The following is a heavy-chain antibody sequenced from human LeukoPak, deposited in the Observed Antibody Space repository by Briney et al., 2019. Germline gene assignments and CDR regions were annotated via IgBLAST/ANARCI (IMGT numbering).Heavy chain of an antibody. CDR3: ARDIVVVPAAISYAFDI. CDR1: GFTFSSYA. J-gene: IGHJ3*02. D-gene: IGHD2-2*01. V-gene: IGHV3-30-3*01. CDR2: ISYDGSNK. Sequence: PGGSLRLSCAASGFTFSSYAMHWVRQAPGKGLEWVAVISYDGSNKYYADSVKGRFTISRDNSKNTLYLQMNSLRAEDTAVYYCARDIVVVPAAISYAFDIWGQGTMVTVSS.